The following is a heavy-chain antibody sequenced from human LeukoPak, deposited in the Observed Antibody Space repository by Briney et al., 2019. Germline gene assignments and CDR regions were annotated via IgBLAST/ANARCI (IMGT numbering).Heavy chain of an antibody. J-gene: IGHJ4*02. D-gene: IGHD3-22*01. CDR3: ARGASYYYDSSGYYHY. Sequence: SVKVSCKASGGTFSSYAISWVRQAPGQGLEWMGGIIPIFGTANYAQKFQGRVTMTRDTSTSTVYMELSSLRSEDTAVYYCARGASYYYDSSGYYHYWGQGTLVTVSS. V-gene: IGHV1-69*05. CDR1: GGTFSSYA. CDR2: IIPIFGTA.